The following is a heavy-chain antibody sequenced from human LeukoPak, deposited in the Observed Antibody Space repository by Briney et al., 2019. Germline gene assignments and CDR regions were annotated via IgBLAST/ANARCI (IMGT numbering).Heavy chain of an antibody. CDR1: GFTFSSYA. CDR2: ISARGDGT. Sequence: GGSLRLSCAASGFTFSSYAMSWVRQAPGKGLEWVSAISARGDGTYYAYSVKGRFTISRDNSKDTLYLQMNSLRVEDTAVYYCAKFGVPASCGGGSCYDWYFDVWGRGTQVTVST. V-gene: IGHV3-23*01. D-gene: IGHD2-15*01. CDR3: AKFGVPASCGGGSCYDWYFDV. J-gene: IGHJ2*01.